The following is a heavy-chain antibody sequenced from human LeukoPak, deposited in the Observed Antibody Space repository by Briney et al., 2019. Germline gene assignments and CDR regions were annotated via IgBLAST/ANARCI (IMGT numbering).Heavy chain of an antibody. V-gene: IGHV3-48*03. D-gene: IGHD3-10*02. CDR2: ISGGGRTI. Sequence: GGSLRLSCAASGFTFSSYEMNWVRQAPGKGLEWVSYISGGGRTIYYADSVKGRSTISRDNAKNSLYLQMNSLRAEDTAVYYCACEDRYYYVGWGQGTLVTVSS. CDR3: ACEDRYYYVG. CDR1: GFTFSSYE. J-gene: IGHJ4*02.